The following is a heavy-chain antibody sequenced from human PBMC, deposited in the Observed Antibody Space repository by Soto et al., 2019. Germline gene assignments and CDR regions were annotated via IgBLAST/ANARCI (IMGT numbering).Heavy chain of an antibody. Sequence: QVQLVQSGAEVKKPGASVKVSCKASGYTFTSYGISWVRQAPGQGLEWMGWISAYNGNTNYAQKLQGRVTMTTDTTTSTAYMELRSLRSDDTAVYYCAREGGYCTNGVCYTDHAFDIWGQGTMVTVSS. J-gene: IGHJ3*02. CDR1: GYTFTSYG. V-gene: IGHV1-18*01. CDR2: ISAYNGNT. CDR3: AREGGYCTNGVCYTDHAFDI. D-gene: IGHD2-8*01.